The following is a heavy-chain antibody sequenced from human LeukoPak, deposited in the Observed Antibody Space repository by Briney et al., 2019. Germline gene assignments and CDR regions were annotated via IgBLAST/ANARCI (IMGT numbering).Heavy chain of an antibody. CDR3: ARGPYCSGGSCSPGFDY. Sequence: PGGSLRLSCAASGFTFSSYGMHWVRQAPGKGLEWVAVIWYDGSNKYYADSVKGRFTISRDNSKNTLYLQMNSLRTEDTAVYYCARGPYCSGGSCSPGFDYWGQGTLVTVSS. V-gene: IGHV3-33*01. CDR1: GFTFSSYG. J-gene: IGHJ4*02. CDR2: IWYDGSNK. D-gene: IGHD2-15*01.